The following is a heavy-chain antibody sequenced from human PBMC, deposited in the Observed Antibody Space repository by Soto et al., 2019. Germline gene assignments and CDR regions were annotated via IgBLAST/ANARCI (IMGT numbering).Heavy chain of an antibody. CDR3: ARRTQYCSGGSCYLYFDY. V-gene: IGHV5-10-1*03. Sequence: EVQLVQSGAEVKKPGESLKISCKGSGYSFSSYWISWVRQMPGKGLEWMGKIDPSDAYASYSPSFQGHVTISADKSISTACVQWSSLKASDTAMYYCARRTQYCSGGSCYLYFDYWGQGTLVTVSS. D-gene: IGHD2-15*01. J-gene: IGHJ4*02. CDR2: IDPSDAYA. CDR1: GYSFSSYW.